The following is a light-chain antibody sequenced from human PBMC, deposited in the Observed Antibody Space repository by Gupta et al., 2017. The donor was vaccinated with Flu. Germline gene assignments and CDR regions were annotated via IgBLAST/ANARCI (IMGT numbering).Light chain of an antibody. V-gene: IGKV3-20*01. CDR3: QQYGTSPRT. Sequence: EIVLTQSPGTLSLSPGERATLSCRASQSFSSRYLAWYQHKPNQAPRLLIYGASSRATGVPDRFSGSGSGTDFTLTISRLEPEDFAVYYCQQYGTSPRTFGPGTRVEI. CDR1: QSFSSRY. J-gene: IGKJ1*01. CDR2: GAS.